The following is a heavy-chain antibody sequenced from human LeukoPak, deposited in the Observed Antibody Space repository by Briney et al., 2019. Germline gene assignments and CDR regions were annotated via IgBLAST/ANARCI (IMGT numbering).Heavy chain of an antibody. V-gene: IGHV3-21*01. D-gene: IGHD3-22*01. CDR1: GFTFSSYS. CDR2: ISSSSSYI. Sequence: GGSLRLSCAASGFTFSSYSMNWVRQAPGKGLEWVSSISSSSSYIYYADSVKGRFTISRDNAKNSLYVQMNSLRAEDTAVYYCARHRYYYDSSGSPHFVYWGQGTLVTVSS. J-gene: IGHJ4*02. CDR3: ARHRYYYDSSGSPHFVY.